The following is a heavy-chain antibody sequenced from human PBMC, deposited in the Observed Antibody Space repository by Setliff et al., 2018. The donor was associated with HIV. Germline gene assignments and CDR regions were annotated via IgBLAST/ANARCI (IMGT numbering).Heavy chain of an antibody. J-gene: IGHJ4*02. V-gene: IGHV4-31*03. D-gene: IGHD6-19*01. CDR3: ARGTTGSGWFYDS. CDR2: IYYSGIT. Sequence: SETLSLTCTVPGGSISSGDFYCNWIRQQPGKGLEWIGYIYYSGITNYNPSLKSRVTISVDTSKNQFSLNLSSVTAEDTAVYYCARGTTGSGWFYDSWGQGVMVTVS. CDR1: GGSISSGDFY.